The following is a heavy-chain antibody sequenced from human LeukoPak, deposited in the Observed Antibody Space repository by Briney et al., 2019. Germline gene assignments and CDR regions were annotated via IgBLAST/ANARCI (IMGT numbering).Heavy chain of an antibody. D-gene: IGHD2-15*01. Sequence: ASGKLSCKASGYTFTSYGISWVRQAPGQGLEGMGWTSAYSGDTNYAQKFQGRATMTTDTSTSTAYMELRSLSSDDTAVYYCGRGPKAGGPHHNMDVWGRGTTVTVSS. CDR1: GYTFTSYG. CDR3: GRGPKAGGPHHNMDV. V-gene: IGHV1-18*01. CDR2: TSAYSGDT. J-gene: IGHJ6*02.